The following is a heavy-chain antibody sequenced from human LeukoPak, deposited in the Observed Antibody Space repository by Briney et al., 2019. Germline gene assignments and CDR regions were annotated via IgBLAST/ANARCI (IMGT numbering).Heavy chain of an antibody. CDR1: GYTFIGYY. D-gene: IGHD4-23*01. CDR2: INPNSGAT. J-gene: IGHJ4*02. Sequence: AAVKVSCKVSGYTFIGYYIHWVRQAPGQGLEWMGWINPNSGATNYAQKFQGRVTMTRDRSISTAYMELNWLTSDDTAVYYCTRETGGSTLVTPPSDNWGQGTPVTASS. CDR3: TRETGGSTLVTPPSDN. V-gene: IGHV1-2*02.